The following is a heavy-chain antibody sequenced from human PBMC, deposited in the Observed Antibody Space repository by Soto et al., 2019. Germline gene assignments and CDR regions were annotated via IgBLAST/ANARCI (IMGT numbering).Heavy chain of an antibody. CDR3: ARGRGYSYGLDP. V-gene: IGHV4-30-4*01. CDR2: ISYRGTT. D-gene: IGHD5-12*01. CDR1: GDSISSANNY. Sequence: QVQLQESGPGLVKPSQTLSLTCTVSGDSISSANNYWSWIRQPPGEGLEWIGFISYRGTTSYSPSLKSRLTISLDPSKTQFSLSLTSVTAADTAVYYCARGRGYSYGLDPWGQGTLVTVSS. J-gene: IGHJ5*02.